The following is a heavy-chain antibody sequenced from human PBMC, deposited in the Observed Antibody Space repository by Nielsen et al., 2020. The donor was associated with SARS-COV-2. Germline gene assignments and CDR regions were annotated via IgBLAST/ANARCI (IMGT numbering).Heavy chain of an antibody. V-gene: IGHV1-46*01. D-gene: IGHD5-18*01. CDR3: ARKSEGYSYGFYYYGMDV. CDR1: GYTFTSYY. Sequence: ASVKVSCKASGYTFTSYYMHWVRQAPGQGLEWMGIINPSGGSTNYAQKFQGRVTITADESTSTAYMELSSLRSEDTAVYYCARKSEGYSYGFYYYGMDVWGQGTTVTVSS. J-gene: IGHJ6*02. CDR2: INPSGGST.